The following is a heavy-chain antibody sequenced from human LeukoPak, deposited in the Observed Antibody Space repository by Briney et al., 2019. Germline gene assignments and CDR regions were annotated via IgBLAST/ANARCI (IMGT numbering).Heavy chain of an antibody. D-gene: IGHD5-12*01. CDR3: ARVTRRLANY. CDR2: INPSGGSP. CDR1: GYTFTSYY. J-gene: IGHJ4*02. V-gene: IGHV1-46*01. Sequence: ASVKVSCKASGYTFTSYYIHWVRQAPGQGLEWMGIINPSGGSPTYTQKFQGRVTMTRDTSTSTVYMELSSLRSEDTAVYYCARVTRRLANYWGQGTLVTVSS.